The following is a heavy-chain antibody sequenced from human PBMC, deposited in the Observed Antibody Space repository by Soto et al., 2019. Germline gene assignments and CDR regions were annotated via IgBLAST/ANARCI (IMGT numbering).Heavy chain of an antibody. V-gene: IGHV3-53*01. CDR3: AKLGPYGSESYSFSYNCIEP. Sequence: PGGSLRLSCAASGFSVSSSHMIWVRQAPGKGLEWVSVIYSGGTTYYAVSVKGRFTISRDKSKNTVYLQMDSLSTEDTAVYHCAKLGPYGSESYSFSYNCIEPWGQGTLVTVSS. CDR2: IYSGGTT. J-gene: IGHJ5*02. CDR1: GFSVSSSH. D-gene: IGHD3-10*01.